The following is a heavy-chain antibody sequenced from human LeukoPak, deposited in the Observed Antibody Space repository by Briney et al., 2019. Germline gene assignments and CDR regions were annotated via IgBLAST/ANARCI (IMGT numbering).Heavy chain of an antibody. V-gene: IGHV3-30-3*01. CDR2: ISYDGSNK. Sequence: PGGSLRLSCAASGFTFSSYAMHWVRQAPGKGLEWVAVISYDGSNKYYADSVKGRFTISRDNSKNTLYLQMNSLRAEDTAVYYCARHGLYDSSDFWTFQHWGQGTLVTVSS. CDR3: ARHGLYDSSDFWTFQH. D-gene: IGHD3-22*01. J-gene: IGHJ1*01. CDR1: GFTFSSYA.